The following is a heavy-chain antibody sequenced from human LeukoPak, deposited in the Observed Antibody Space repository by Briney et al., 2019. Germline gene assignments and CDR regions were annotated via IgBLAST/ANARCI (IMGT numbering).Heavy chain of an antibody. J-gene: IGHJ5*02. V-gene: IGHV4-39*01. CDR3: ARPYLRGTVVNNWFDP. CDR1: GGSISSSSYY. CDR2: IHYSGST. Sequence: SETLSLTCTVSGGSISSSSYYWGWIRQPPGKGLEWIGSIHYSGSTYYNPSLKSRVTISVDTSKNQFSLKLSSVTAADTAVYYCARPYLRGTVVNNWFDPWGQGTLVTVSS. D-gene: IGHD4-23*01.